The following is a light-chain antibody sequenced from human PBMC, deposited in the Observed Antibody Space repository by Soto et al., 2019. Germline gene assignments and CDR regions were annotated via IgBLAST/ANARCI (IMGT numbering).Light chain of an antibody. CDR3: QQRSNWPPEFT. CDR2: DAS. CDR1: QSVSSH. J-gene: IGKJ3*01. Sequence: EIVLTQSPATLSLSLGERATPSCRASQSVSSHLTWYQQKPGQAPRLLIYDASNRATGIPDRFSGSGSGTDFTLTISSLEPEDFAVYYCQQRSNWPPEFTFGPGTKVDIK. V-gene: IGKV3-11*01.